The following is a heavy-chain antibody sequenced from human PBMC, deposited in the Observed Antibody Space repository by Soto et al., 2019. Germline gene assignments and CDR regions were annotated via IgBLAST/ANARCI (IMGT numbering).Heavy chain of an antibody. V-gene: IGHV4-34*01. CDR2: VNHNGGT. J-gene: IGHJ4*02. Sequence: PSETLSLTCAVYGGSFSGYYWSWVRQPPGKGLEWIGEVNHNGGTNYDPSFKSRVTISVDTSKNQFSLKLSSVTAADTAVYYCARVFTMVRGVYPYFDYWGQGTLVTVSS. CDR1: GGSFSGYY. D-gene: IGHD3-10*01. CDR3: ARVFTMVRGVYPYFDY.